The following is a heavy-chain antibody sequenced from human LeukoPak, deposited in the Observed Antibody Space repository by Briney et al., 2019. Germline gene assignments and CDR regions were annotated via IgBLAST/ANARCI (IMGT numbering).Heavy chain of an antibody. CDR3: ARGTMIVVASFDI. J-gene: IGHJ3*02. CDR2: MNPNSGNT. D-gene: IGHD3-22*01. Sequence: GASVKVSCKASGYTFTSYDINWVRQATGQGLEWMGWMNPNSGNTGYAQKFQGRVTMTRNTSISTAYMELSSLRFEDTAVYYCARGTMIVVASFDIWGQGTMVTVSS. CDR1: GYTFTSYD. V-gene: IGHV1-8*01.